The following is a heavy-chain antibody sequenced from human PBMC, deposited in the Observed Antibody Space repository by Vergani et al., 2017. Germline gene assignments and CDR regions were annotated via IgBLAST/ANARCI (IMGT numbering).Heavy chain of an antibody. CDR3: ARDRDVVVPAATSYYYYYMDV. D-gene: IGHD2-2*01. CDR2: IIPILGTA. CDR1: GGTFSSYA. V-gene: IGHV1-69*11. Sequence: QVQLVQSGAEVKKPGSSVKVSCKASGGTFSSYAISWVRQAPGQGLEWMGRIIPILGTANYAQKFQGRVTITADESTSTDYMELSSLRSEDTAVYYCARDRDVVVPAATSYYYYYMDVWGKGTTVTVSS. J-gene: IGHJ6*03.